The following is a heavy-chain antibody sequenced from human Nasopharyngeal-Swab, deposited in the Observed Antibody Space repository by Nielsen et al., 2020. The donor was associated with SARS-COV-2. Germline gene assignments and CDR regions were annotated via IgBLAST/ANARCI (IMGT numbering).Heavy chain of an antibody. Sequence: SETLSLTCTVSGGSISSGGYYWSWIRQPPGKGLEWIGYIYYSGSTYYNPSLKSRVTISVDTSKNQFSLKLSSVTAADTAVYYCARRDYVWGSYRPFDYWGQGTLVTVSS. CDR2: IYYSGST. V-gene: IGHV4-31*03. D-gene: IGHD3-16*02. CDR1: GGSISSGGYY. CDR3: ARRDYVWGSYRPFDY. J-gene: IGHJ4*02.